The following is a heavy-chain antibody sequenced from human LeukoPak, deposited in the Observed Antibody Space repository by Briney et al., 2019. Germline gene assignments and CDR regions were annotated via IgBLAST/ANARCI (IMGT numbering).Heavy chain of an antibody. D-gene: IGHD3-10*01. Sequence: GGSLRLSCAASGFTFSDYYMSWIRQAPGKGLEWVSYISSSGSTIYYADSVKGRFTISRDNAKNSLYLQMNSLRAEDTAVYYCVRIAKVWFGELLHMDVWGKGTTVTVSS. CDR1: GFTFSDYY. CDR3: VRIAKVWFGELLHMDV. CDR2: ISSSGSTI. V-gene: IGHV3-11*04. J-gene: IGHJ6*03.